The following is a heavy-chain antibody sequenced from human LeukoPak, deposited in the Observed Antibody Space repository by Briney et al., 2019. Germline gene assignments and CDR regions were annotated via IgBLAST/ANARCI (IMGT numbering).Heavy chain of an antibody. V-gene: IGHV3-23*01. CDR2: ISGGGDTT. D-gene: IGHD3-10*01. CDR3: ARPDYASGCSGS. CDR1: GFTFSNYA. Sequence: GGSLRLSCAASGFTFSNYAMTWVRQGTGKGLEWVSAISGGGDTTQYADSVKGRFTISRDNSENTLFLQLSSLRVEDTAIYYCARPDYASGCSGSWGQGTLVTVSS. J-gene: IGHJ5*02.